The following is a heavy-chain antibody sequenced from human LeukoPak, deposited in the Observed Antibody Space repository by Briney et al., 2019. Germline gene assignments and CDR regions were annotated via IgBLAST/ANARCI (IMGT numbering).Heavy chain of an antibody. CDR3: ARHSGSYLSGFDY. D-gene: IGHD3-10*01. V-gene: IGHV1-2*02. CDR1: GYTFTGYY. Sequence: ASVKVSCKASGYTFTGYYMHWVRQAPGQGLEWMGWINPNSGGTNYAQKFQGRVTMTRDTSISTAYMELRSLRSDDTAVYYCARHSGSYLSGFDYWGQGTLVTVSS. CDR2: INPNSGGT. J-gene: IGHJ4*02.